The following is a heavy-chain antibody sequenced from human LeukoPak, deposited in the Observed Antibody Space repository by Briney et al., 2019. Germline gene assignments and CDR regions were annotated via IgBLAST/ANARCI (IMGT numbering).Heavy chain of an antibody. D-gene: IGHD3-22*01. CDR3: ARDTGAYYDSGGLDY. J-gene: IGHJ4*02. CDR2: ISSSSSYI. CDR1: GFTFSSYS. V-gene: IGHV3-21*01. Sequence: QPGGSLRLSCAASGFTFSSYSMNWVRQAPGKGLEWVSSISSSSSYIYYADSVKGRFTISRDNAKNSLYLQMNSLRAGDTAVYYCARDTGAYYDSGGLDYWGQGTLVTVSS.